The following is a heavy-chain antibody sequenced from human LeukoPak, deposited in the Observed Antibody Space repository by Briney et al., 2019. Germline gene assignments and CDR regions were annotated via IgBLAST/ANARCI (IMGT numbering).Heavy chain of an antibody. D-gene: IGHD3-22*01. J-gene: IGHJ6*02. CDR1: GDSVSSNSAA. CDR3: TRDGAPDYYDSTGGMDV. V-gene: IGHV6-1*01. CDR2: TYYRSKWYN. Sequence: SQTLSLTCAISGDSVSSNSAAWNWIRQSPSRGLEWLGRTYYRSKWYNDYAVSVKSRITINPDTSKNQFSLQLNSVTPEDTAVYYCTRDGAPDYYDSTGGMDVWGQGTTVTVSS.